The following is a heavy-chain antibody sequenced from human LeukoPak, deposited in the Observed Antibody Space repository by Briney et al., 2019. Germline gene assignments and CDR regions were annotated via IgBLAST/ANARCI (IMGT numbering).Heavy chain of an antibody. Sequence: PGGSLRLSCAASGFTFNSYDMNWVRQAPGKGLEWVSSISSSGTYTFYADSVKGRLSISGDNAKDSLYLQMSSLRAEDTAIYYCARWAQYQLLYSFNYGMDVWGQGTAVTVSS. J-gene: IGHJ6*02. CDR3: ARWAQYQLLYSFNYGMDV. D-gene: IGHD2-2*02. CDR1: GFTFNSYD. CDR2: ISSSGTYT. V-gene: IGHV3-21*01.